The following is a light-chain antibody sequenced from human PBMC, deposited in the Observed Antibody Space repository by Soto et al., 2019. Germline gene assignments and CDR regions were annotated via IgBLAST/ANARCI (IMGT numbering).Light chain of an antibody. CDR3: SSYTSSSTYF. Sequence: QSALTQPASVSGSPGQSITISCTGTSSDVGGYNYVSWYQQHPGKAPKLMIYDVSNRPSGVSNRFSGSKSGNTASLTISGRQTEDEADYYCSSYTSSSTYFFGTGTKVTVL. J-gene: IGLJ1*01. CDR1: SSDVGGYNY. CDR2: DVS. V-gene: IGLV2-14*01.